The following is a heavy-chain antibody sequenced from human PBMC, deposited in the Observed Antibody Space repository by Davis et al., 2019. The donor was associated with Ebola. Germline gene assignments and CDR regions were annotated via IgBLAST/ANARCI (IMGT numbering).Heavy chain of an antibody. J-gene: IGHJ6*04. Sequence: SWIRQHPGKGLEWIGYIYYSGSTYYNPSLKSRVTISVDTSKNQFSLKLSSVTAADTAVYYCARDSFYGDYVGHYGMDVWGKGTTVTVSS. D-gene: IGHD4-17*01. CDR2: IYYSGST. CDR3: ARDSFYGDYVGHYGMDV. V-gene: IGHV4-31*02.